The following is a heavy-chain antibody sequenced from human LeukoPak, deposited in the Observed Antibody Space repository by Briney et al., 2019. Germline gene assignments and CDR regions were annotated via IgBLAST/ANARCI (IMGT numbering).Heavy chain of an antibody. CDR3: ARAKQQLVLLRGEFDY. J-gene: IGHJ4*02. CDR2: IYYSGST. V-gene: IGHV4-61*01. CDR1: GGSVSSGSYY. D-gene: IGHD6-13*01. Sequence: SETLSLTCTVSGGSVSSGSYYWSWIRQPPGKGLEWIGYIYYSGSTNYNPSLKSRVTISVDTSKNQFSLRLSSVTAADTAVYYCARAKQQLVLLRGEFDYWGQGTLVTVSS.